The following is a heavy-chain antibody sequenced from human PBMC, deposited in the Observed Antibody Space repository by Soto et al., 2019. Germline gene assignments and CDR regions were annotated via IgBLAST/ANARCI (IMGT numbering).Heavy chain of an antibody. CDR2: INHSGST. CDR1: RGSFSSYF. CDR3: ASLAARPLLYYYYGMDV. J-gene: IGHJ6*02. D-gene: IGHD6-6*01. V-gene: IGHV4-34*01. Sequence: SETLSLTCAVYRGSFSSYFWGWIRQPPGKGLEWIGDINHSGSTNYNPSLKSRVTISVDTSKNQFSLKLSSVTAADTAVYYCASLAARPLLYYYYGMDVWGQGTTVTVSS.